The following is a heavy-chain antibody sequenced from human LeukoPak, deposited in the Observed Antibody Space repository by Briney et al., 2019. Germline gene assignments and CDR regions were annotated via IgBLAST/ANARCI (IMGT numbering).Heavy chain of an antibody. J-gene: IGHJ4*02. CDR1: GFTFSSYA. CDR3: ARDITVAGSLDY. V-gene: IGHV3-30*04. Sequence: GRSLRLSCGASGFTFSSYAMHWVRQAPGKGLEWVAVISYDGSNKYYADSVKGRFTISRDNSKNTLYLQMNSLRAEDTAVYYCARDITVAGSLDYWGQGTLSPSPQ. CDR2: ISYDGSNK. D-gene: IGHD6-19*01.